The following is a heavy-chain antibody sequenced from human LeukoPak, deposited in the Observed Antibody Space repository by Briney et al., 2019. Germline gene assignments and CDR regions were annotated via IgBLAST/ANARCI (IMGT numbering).Heavy chain of an antibody. D-gene: IGHD3-3*01. CDR3: ARHGAPYYDFWSSNYFDY. Sequence: SETLSLTCAVYGGSFSDYYWTWIRQPPGKGLEWIGEINHSGSPNNNPSLKSRVSISFDTSKNQFSLKLSSVTAADTAVYYCARHGAPYYDFWSSNYFDYWGQGTLVTVSS. CDR2: INHSGSP. CDR1: GGSFSDYY. J-gene: IGHJ4*02. V-gene: IGHV4-34*01.